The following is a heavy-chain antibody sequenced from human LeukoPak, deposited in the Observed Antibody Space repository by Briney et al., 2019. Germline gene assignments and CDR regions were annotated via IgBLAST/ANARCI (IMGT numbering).Heavy chain of an antibody. J-gene: IGHJ4*02. Sequence: PGGSLRLSCVVSGFPFSNNPMNWVRQAPGKGLEWVSYISTAITTTYYAESVKGRFTISRDNAKNSLYLQMNSLRVEDRAVYYCARDGGKGYEIDYWGQGTLVTVSS. CDR2: ISTAITTT. CDR3: ARDGGKGYEIDY. V-gene: IGHV3-48*01. D-gene: IGHD2-2*01. CDR1: GFPFSNNP.